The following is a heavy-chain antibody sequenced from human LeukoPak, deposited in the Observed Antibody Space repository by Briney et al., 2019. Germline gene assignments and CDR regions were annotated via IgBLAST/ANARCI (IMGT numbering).Heavy chain of an antibody. Sequence: SETLSLTCTVSGGSISSHYLSWIRQPPGKGLEWIGYVSDSGSTNYNLSLKSRVTVSVDTSKDQFSLKLTSVTAADTAVYYCARTGSSWPLYYYYYMDVWGKGTTVTVSS. CDR3: ARTGSSWPLYYYYYMDV. J-gene: IGHJ6*03. V-gene: IGHV4-59*11. D-gene: IGHD6-13*01. CDR1: GGSISSHY. CDR2: VSDSGST.